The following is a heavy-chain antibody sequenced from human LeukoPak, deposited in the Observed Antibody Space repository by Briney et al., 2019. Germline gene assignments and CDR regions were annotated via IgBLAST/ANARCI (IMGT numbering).Heavy chain of an antibody. CDR2: INPNSGGT. V-gene: IGHV1-2*02. CDR1: GYTFTNYY. Sequence: ASVKVSCKASGYTFTNYYMHWVRQAPGQGLEWMGWINPNSGGTNYAQKLQGRVTMTTDTSTSTAYMELRSLRSDDTAVYYCARELANRDLLLLWFGEFHFDYWGQGTLVTVSS. J-gene: IGHJ4*02. CDR3: ARELANRDLLLLWFGEFHFDY. D-gene: IGHD3-10*01.